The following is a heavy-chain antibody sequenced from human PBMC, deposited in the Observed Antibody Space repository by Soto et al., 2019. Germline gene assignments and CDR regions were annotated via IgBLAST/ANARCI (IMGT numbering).Heavy chain of an antibody. D-gene: IGHD3-16*01. J-gene: IGHJ3*02. V-gene: IGHV4-59*08. CDR1: GGTIISHY. Sequence: SETLSLTCTVSGGTIISHYGSWIRQPPGKGLEWIGYIYYSGSTNYNPSLKSRVTISVDTSKNQFSLKLSSVTAADTAVYYCARLFGDYIWGSYSYAFDIWGQGTMVT. CDR3: ARLFGDYIWGSYSYAFDI. CDR2: IYYSGST.